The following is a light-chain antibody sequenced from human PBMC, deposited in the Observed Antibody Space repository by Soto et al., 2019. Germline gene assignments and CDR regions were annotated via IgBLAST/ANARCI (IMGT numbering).Light chain of an antibody. CDR2: GAS. Sequence: EIVMTQSPATLSVSPGEGATLSCRASQSVANNLAWYQQKPGQSPRLLIYGASTRATGIPDRFSGSGSGTEFTLTISSLQSEDFAVYYCQQYKNWPPLTFGGGTKVEIK. V-gene: IGKV3-15*01. CDR3: QQYKNWPPLT. CDR1: QSVANN. J-gene: IGKJ4*01.